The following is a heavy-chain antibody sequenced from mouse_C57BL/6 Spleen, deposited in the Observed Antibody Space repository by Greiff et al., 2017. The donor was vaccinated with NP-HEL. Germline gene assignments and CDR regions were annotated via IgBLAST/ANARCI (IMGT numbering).Heavy chain of an antibody. V-gene: IGHV1-42*01. Sequence: EVQLQQSGPELVKPGASVKISCKASGYSFTGYYMNWVKQSPEKSLEWIGEINPSTGGTTYNQKFKAKATLTVDKSSRTAYMQLKSLTSENSAVYYCARGSYPDGYYWYFDVWGTGTTVTVSS. J-gene: IGHJ1*03. CDR1: GYSFTGYY. D-gene: IGHD2-3*01. CDR3: ARGSYPDGYYWYFDV. CDR2: INPSTGGT.